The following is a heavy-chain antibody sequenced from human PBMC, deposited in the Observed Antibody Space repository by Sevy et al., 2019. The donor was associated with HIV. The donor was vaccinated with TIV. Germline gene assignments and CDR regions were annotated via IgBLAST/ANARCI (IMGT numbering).Heavy chain of an antibody. CDR1: GFTFSSSA. J-gene: IGHJ6*02. CDR3: ARDMAHLPIAVAGNFYYYYGMDV. Sequence: GGSLRLSCAASGFTFSSSAMHWVRQAPAKGLEWVALISHDGTNKYYADSVKGRFTISRDNSKNTLYLQMNSLRAEDTAVYYCARDMAHLPIAVAGNFYYYYGMDVWGQGTTFTVSS. V-gene: IGHV3-30*04. D-gene: IGHD6-19*01. CDR2: ISHDGTNK.